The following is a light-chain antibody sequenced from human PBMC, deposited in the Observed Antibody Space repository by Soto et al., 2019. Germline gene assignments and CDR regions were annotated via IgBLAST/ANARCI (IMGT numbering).Light chain of an antibody. V-gene: IGKV1-5*01. CDR3: QQYNTNSNT. CDR1: QSISTW. Sequence: DIQMTQSPPTLSASVGDRVTITCRASQSISTWLAWFQQKPGKAPRLLIFDASSLDSGVPSRFSGSGSGTEFTLTISSLQPDDSASYYCQQYNTNSNTFGQGTTLEIK. CDR2: DAS. J-gene: IGKJ2*01.